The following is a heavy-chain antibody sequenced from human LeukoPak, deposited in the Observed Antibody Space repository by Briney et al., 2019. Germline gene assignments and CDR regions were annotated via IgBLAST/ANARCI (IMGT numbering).Heavy chain of an antibody. D-gene: IGHD1-26*01. Sequence: GGSLRLSCTASGFTFGDYAMSWVRQAPGKGLEWVGSIRSKAYGGTTEYAASVKGRFTISRDDSKSIAYLQMNSLKTEDTAVYYCTRDSGGATIFDYWGQGTLVTVSS. CDR3: TRDSGGATIFDY. CDR1: GFTFGDYA. V-gene: IGHV3-49*04. CDR2: IRSKAYGGTT. J-gene: IGHJ4*02.